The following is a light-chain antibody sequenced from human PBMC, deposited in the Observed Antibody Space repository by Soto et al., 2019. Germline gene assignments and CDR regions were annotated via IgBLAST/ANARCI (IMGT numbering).Light chain of an antibody. V-gene: IGKV3-15*01. J-gene: IGKJ1*01. CDR2: GAS. CDR3: QQYNNWPPWT. CDR1: QRISSD. Sequence: EVVMTQSPATLSVSPGERATLSCRASQRISSDLAWYQQKPGQAPRLLIYGASTRASDIPARFSGSGSGTEFTLTISSLQSADFAAYYCQQYNNWPPWTFGQGTKVEFK.